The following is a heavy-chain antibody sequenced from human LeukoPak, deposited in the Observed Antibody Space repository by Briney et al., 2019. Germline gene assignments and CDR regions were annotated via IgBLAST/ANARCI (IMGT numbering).Heavy chain of an antibody. Sequence: GGSLRLSCAASGFTFSSYSMNWVRQAPGKGLEWVSFISTSSSYIHYADSVKGRFTISRDNAKNSLYLQMNSLRAEDTAVYYCAEPGITMIGGVWGKGTTVTISS. D-gene: IGHD3-10*02. CDR2: ISTSSSYI. CDR1: GFTFSSYS. V-gene: IGHV3-21*01. J-gene: IGHJ6*04. CDR3: AEPGITMIGGV.